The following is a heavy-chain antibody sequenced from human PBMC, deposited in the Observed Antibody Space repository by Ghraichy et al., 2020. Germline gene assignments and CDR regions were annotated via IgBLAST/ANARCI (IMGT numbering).Heavy chain of an antibody. CDR3: ARENRAYYDFWSGYYGY. Sequence: GGSLRRSCAASGFTFSSYSMNWVRQAPGKGLEWVSSISSSSSYIYYADSVKGRFTISRDNAKNSLYLQMNSLRAEDTAVYYCARENRAYYDFWSGYYGYWGQGTLVTVSS. D-gene: IGHD3-3*01. CDR2: ISSSSSYI. V-gene: IGHV3-21*01. J-gene: IGHJ4*02. CDR1: GFTFSSYS.